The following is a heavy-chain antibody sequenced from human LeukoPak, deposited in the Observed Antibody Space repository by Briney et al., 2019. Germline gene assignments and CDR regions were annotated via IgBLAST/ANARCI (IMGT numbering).Heavy chain of an antibody. D-gene: IGHD6-13*01. CDR3: AKASRRIAAAGTVRYYYYMDV. V-gene: IGHV3-23*01. J-gene: IGHJ6*03. CDR2: ISGSGGST. Sequence: PGGSLRLSCAASGFTFSSYAMSWVRQAPGKGLEWVSAISGSGGSTYYADSVKGRFTISRDNSKNTLYLQMNRLRAEDTAVYYCAKASRRIAAAGTVRYYYYMDVWGKGTTVTVSS. CDR1: GFTFSSYA.